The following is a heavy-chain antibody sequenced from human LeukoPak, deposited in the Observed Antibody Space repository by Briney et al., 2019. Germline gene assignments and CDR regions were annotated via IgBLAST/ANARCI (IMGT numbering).Heavy chain of an antibody. CDR1: GFTFSNSW. D-gene: IGHD2-2*01. Sequence: GGSLRLSCAASGFTFSNSWMYWVRQAPGKGLVWVSRINNDGSDTTYADSVKGRFTISRDNAKNTLYLQMNSLRADDTAVYYCARAGEDVVLGPAPVGGSPYNWFDPWGQGTLVTVSS. CDR3: ARAGEDVVLGPAPVGGSPYNWFDP. CDR2: INNDGSDT. J-gene: IGHJ5*02. V-gene: IGHV3-74*01.